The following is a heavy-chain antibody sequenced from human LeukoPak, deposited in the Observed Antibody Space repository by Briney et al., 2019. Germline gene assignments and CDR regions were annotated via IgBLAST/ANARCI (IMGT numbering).Heavy chain of an antibody. J-gene: IGHJ4*02. CDR1: GFTFSSYW. Sequence: PGGSLRLSCAASGFTFSSYWMSWVRQAPGKGLEWVANIKQDGSEKYYVDSVKGRFTISRDNAKNSLYLQMNSLRAEDTAVYYCARFQWGLAAGFDYWGQGTLVTVSS. D-gene: IGHD1-26*01. CDR2: IKQDGSEK. V-gene: IGHV3-7*01. CDR3: ARFQWGLAAGFDY.